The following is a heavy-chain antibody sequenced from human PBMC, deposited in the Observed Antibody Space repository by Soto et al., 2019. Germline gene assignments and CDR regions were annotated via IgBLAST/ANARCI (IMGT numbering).Heavy chain of an antibody. V-gene: IGHV6-1*01. CDR1: GDSVYSNSAS. CDR2: TYYRSKWYN. D-gene: IGHD3-22*01. CDR3: ARDLLLSYDSSGYYYAWFDP. J-gene: IGHJ5*02. Sequence: SPTLSLTCVISGDSVYSNSASWKWIRQSPSRVLEWLGRTYYRSKWYNDYAVSVKSRITINPDTSKNQFSLQLNSVTPEDTAVYYCARDLLLSYDSSGYYYAWFDPCGQGTLVTVSS.